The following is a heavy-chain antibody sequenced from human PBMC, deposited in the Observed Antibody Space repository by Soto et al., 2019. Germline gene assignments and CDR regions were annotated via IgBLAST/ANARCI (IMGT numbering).Heavy chain of an antibody. D-gene: IGHD1-1*01. Sequence: PGGSLRLSCAASGFTFSSYWMHWVRQTPGKGLVWVSHIDSDGSSTTYADSVKGRFTISRDNAKNTLYLQMNSLRAEDTALYYCARDYPGNGIDSWGQGTLVTVSS. CDR1: GFTFSSYW. CDR2: IDSDGSST. CDR3: ARDYPGNGIDS. J-gene: IGHJ4*02. V-gene: IGHV3-74*01.